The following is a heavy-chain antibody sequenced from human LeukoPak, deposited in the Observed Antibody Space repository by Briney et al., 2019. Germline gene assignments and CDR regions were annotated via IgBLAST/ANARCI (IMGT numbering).Heavy chain of an antibody. D-gene: IGHD6-13*01. J-gene: IGHJ3*02. Sequence: ASVRVSCKASGYTFTSYDINWVRQATGQGLEWMGWMNPNSGNTGYAQKFQGRVTMTRNTSISTAYMELSSLRSDDTAVYYCARDRSSSSRGAFDIWGQGTMVTVSS. CDR2: MNPNSGNT. CDR1: GYTFTSYD. CDR3: ARDRSSSSRGAFDI. V-gene: IGHV1-8*01.